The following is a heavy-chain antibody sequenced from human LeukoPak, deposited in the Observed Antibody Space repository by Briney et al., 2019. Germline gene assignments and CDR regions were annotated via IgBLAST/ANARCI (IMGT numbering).Heavy chain of an antibody. CDR3: ARVGGISSSGPWTNWFDP. V-gene: IGHV3-21*01. CDR2: ISSSSSYI. J-gene: IGHJ5*02. D-gene: IGHD6-6*01. CDR1: GFTFSSYS. Sequence: PGGSLRLSCAASGFTFSSYSMNWVRQAPGKGLEWVSSISSSSSYIYYADSVKGRFTISRDNAKNSLYLQMNSLRAEDTAVYYCARVGGISSSGPWTNWFDPWGQGTLVTVSS.